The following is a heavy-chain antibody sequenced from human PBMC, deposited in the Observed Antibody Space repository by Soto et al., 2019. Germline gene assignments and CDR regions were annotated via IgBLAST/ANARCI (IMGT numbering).Heavy chain of an antibody. J-gene: IGHJ4*02. CDR1: GASISCSYSY. D-gene: IGHD1-20*01. V-gene: IGHV4-39*01. CDR3: ATSQKGYNWNYFDH. Sequence: PSETLSLTCAVSGASISCSYSYWAWLRHSPGKGPEWIGSVFYTGFTSYNPSLESRVSVSVDTSNSQFSLKLSAVTAADTAVYYCATSQKGYNWNYFDHWGQGALVTVSS. CDR2: VFYTGFT.